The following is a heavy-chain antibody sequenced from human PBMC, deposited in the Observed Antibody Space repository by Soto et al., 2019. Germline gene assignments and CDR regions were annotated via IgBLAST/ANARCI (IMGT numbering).Heavy chain of an antibody. CDR2: ISGSGRNT. CDR3: AKDLNGSGSFTSYYHYGMDV. J-gene: IGHJ6*02. CDR1: GFTFSNYA. Sequence: EVQMLESGGGLVHPGGSLRLSCAASGFTFSNYAMNWVRQAPGKGLEWVSSISGSGRNTYYADSVKGRLTISRDRSKNTLYLQMNSLRVEDTGVNYCAKDLNGSGSFTSYYHYGMDVWGQGTTVTVSS. V-gene: IGHV3-23*01. D-gene: IGHD3-10*01.